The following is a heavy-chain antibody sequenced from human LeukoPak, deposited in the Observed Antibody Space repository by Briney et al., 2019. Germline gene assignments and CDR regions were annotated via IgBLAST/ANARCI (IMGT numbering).Heavy chain of an antibody. Sequence: PGGSLRLSCAASGFTFSSYSMNWVRQAPGKGLEWVSSISSSSSYIYYADSVKGRFTVSRDNARNSLFLQMNSLRAEDTAVYFCARDREEYCSGGSCTNFDYWGQGTLVTVSS. V-gene: IGHV3-21*01. CDR1: GFTFSSYS. D-gene: IGHD2-15*01. CDR2: ISSSSSYI. J-gene: IGHJ4*02. CDR3: ARDREEYCSGGSCTNFDY.